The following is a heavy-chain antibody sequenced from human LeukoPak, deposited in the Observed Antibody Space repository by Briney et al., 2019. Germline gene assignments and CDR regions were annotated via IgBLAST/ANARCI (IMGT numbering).Heavy chain of an antibody. D-gene: IGHD1-26*01. CDR3: ARYSGSYYGWFDP. V-gene: IGHV4-39*07. Sequence: SETLSPTCTVSGGSISSSSYYWGWIRQPPGEGLEWIGTMYYSGSTYYNPSLKSRVTISIDTSKNQFSLELSSVTAADTAVYYCARYSGSYYGWFDPWGQGTLVTVSS. CDR1: GGSISSSSYY. CDR2: MYYSGST. J-gene: IGHJ5*02.